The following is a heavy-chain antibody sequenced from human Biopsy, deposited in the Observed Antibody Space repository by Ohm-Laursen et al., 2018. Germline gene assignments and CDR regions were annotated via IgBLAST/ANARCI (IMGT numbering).Heavy chain of an antibody. CDR1: GGTFSNYG. J-gene: IGHJ1*01. CDR3: ATKLTGYFHH. V-gene: IGHV1-69*06. CDR2: NIPILGTG. Sequence: SVKVSCKASGGTFSNYGVNWVRQAPGQGLEWLGGNIPILGTGNYAQRFQDRVTVAADTSTSTATMELRSLRSDDTAVYYCATKLTGYFHHWGQGTLVIVSS. D-gene: IGHD3-9*01.